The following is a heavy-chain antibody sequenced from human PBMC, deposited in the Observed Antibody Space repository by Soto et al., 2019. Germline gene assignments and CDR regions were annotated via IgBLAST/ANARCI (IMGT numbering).Heavy chain of an antibody. Sequence: SETLSLTCAVYGGSFSGYYWSRIRQPPGKGVEWIGEINHSGSTNYNPSLKSRVTISVDTSKNQFSLKLSSVTAADTAVYYCARSRSLLWFGERRQFDYWGQGTLVTVS. CDR2: INHSGST. CDR3: ARSRSLLWFGERRQFDY. J-gene: IGHJ4*02. V-gene: IGHV4-34*01. D-gene: IGHD3-10*01. CDR1: GGSFSGYY.